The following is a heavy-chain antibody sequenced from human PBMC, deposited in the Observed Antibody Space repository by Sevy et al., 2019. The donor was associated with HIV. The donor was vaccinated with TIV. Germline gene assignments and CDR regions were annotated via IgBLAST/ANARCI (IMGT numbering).Heavy chain of an antibody. CDR3: XXXXXXXXXXXXXAARGWFDP. CDR2: MNPNSGNT. Sequence: ASVKVSCKASGYTFTNYDINWVRQATGQGLEWMGWMNPNSGNTGYAQKFQGRVTMTRNTSISTAYMELSSLRSEDTXXXXXXXXXXXXXXXXXXAARGWFDPWGQGTLVTVSS. J-gene: IGHJ5*02. V-gene: IGHV1-8*01. CDR1: GYTFTNYD. D-gene: IGHD2-15*01.